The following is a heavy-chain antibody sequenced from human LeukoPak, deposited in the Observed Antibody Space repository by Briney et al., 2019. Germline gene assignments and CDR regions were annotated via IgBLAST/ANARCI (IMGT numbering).Heavy chain of an antibody. CDR2: INACNGNT. CDR3: ARRTQYSYDSRGYDL. J-gene: IGHJ5*02. Sequence: ASVKVSCKASGYTFTSYAMHWVRQAPGQRREWMGWINACNGNTKYSHKFQGRVTITRDTSASTAYMELSSLRSEDTAVYYCARRTQYSYDSRGYDLWGQGPLVTVSS. V-gene: IGHV1-3*01. D-gene: IGHD3-22*01. CDR1: GYTFTSYA.